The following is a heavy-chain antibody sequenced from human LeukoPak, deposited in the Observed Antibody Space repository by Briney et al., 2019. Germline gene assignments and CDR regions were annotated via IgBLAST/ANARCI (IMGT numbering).Heavy chain of an antibody. CDR2: INPNSGGT. V-gene: IGHV1-2*02. J-gene: IGHJ3*02. Sequence: ASVKVSCKASGYTFTGYYMHWVRQAPGQGLEWMGWINPNSGGTNYAQKFQGRVTMTRDTSISTAYMELSRLRSDDTAVYYCARGLRYFDWLGDAFDIWGQGTMVAVSS. CDR1: GYTFTGYY. CDR3: ARGLRYFDWLGDAFDI. D-gene: IGHD3-9*01.